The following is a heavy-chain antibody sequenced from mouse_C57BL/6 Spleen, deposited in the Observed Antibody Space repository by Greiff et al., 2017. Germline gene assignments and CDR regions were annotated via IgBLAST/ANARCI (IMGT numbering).Heavy chain of an antibody. CDR3: ARGGLGGTGIWAY. V-gene: IGHV1-85*01. J-gene: IGHJ3*01. CDR1: GYTFTSYD. CDR2: IYPRDGST. D-gene: IGHD3-1*01. Sequence: VQLQQSGPELVKPGASVKLSCKASGYTFTSYDINWVKQRPGQGLEWIGWIYPRDGSTKYNEKFKGKATLTVDTSSSTAYMELHSLTSEDSAVYFRARGGLGGTGIWAYWGQGTLVTVSA.